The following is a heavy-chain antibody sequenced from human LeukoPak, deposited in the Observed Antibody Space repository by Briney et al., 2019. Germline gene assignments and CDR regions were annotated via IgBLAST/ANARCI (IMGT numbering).Heavy chain of an antibody. V-gene: IGHV5-51*01. D-gene: IGHD1-14*01. CDR3: ARHKKMSDHVNYFDY. CDR1: GYSFTTYW. CDR2: IYPGDSDT. J-gene: IGHJ4*02. Sequence: GESLKISCKASGYSFTTYWIGWVRQMPGKGLEWMGIIYPGDSDTRYSPSFQGQVTISADKSISTAYLQWSSLKASDTAMYYCARHKKMSDHVNYFDYWGQGTLVTVSS.